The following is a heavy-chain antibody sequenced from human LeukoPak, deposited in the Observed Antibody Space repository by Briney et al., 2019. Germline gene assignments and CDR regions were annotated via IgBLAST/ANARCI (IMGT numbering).Heavy chain of an antibody. V-gene: IGHV3-30*18. D-gene: IGHD5-18*01. Sequence: GGSLRLSCAASGFTFSSYGMHWVRQAPGKGLEWVAVISYDGSNKYYADSVKGRFTISRDNSENTLYLQMNSLRAEDTAVYYCAKGLDTATDYWGQGTLVTVSS. CDR2: ISYDGSNK. J-gene: IGHJ4*02. CDR3: AKGLDTATDY. CDR1: GFTFSSYG.